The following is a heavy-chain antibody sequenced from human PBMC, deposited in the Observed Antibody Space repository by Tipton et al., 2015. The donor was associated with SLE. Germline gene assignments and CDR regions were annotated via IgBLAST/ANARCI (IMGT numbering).Heavy chain of an antibody. V-gene: IGHV4-61*02. J-gene: IGHJ3*02. Sequence: TLSLTCTVSGGSISSSSYYWSWIRQPAGKGLEWIGRIYTSGSTNYNPSLKSRVTISVDTSKNQFSLKLSSVTAADTAVYYCARDLGVATAFDIWGQGTMVTVSS. CDR2: IYTSGST. CDR1: GGSISSSSYY. CDR3: ARDLGVATAFDI. D-gene: IGHD5-12*01.